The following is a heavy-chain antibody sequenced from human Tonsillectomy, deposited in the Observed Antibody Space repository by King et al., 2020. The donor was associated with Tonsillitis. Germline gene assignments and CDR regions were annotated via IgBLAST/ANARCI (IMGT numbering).Heavy chain of an antibody. CDR1: GLTFRDYY. CDR2: ISSFISYT. Sequence: VQLVESGGGLVKPGGSLRLSCAASGLTFRDYYMSWIRQAPGKGLEWVSYISSFISYTNYADAVNGRFPISKDDAKNSLYLQMNSLRAEDTAGYYCARVPRGVVSDTFDIWGQGTMVTVSS. V-gene: IGHV3-11*05. J-gene: IGHJ3*02. D-gene: IGHD2-21*01. CDR3: ARVPRGVVSDTFDI.